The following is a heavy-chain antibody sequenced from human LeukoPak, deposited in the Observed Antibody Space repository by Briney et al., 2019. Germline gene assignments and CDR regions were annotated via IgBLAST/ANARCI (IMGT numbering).Heavy chain of an antibody. J-gene: IGHJ6*03. CDR1: GYTFTSYD. V-gene: IGHV1-8*01. CDR2: MNPNSDNT. CDR3: ARCMYSSSCYYYYYYLDV. D-gene: IGHD6-13*01. Sequence: ASVKVSCKASGYTFTSYDINWVRQATGQGLEWMVWMNPNSDNTGYAQKFQGRVIMTRNNSISTAYMELSNLRSDDTAVYYCARCMYSSSCYYYYYYLDVWGKGTTVTVSS.